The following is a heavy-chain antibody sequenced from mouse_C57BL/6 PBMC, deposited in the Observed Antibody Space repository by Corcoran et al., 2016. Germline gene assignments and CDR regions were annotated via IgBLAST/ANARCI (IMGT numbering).Heavy chain of an antibody. D-gene: IGHD3-2*02. Sequence: EVQLQQSGPELVNPGASVKIPCKSSGYTFTDYNMYWVKQSHGKILEWIGDINPNNGGTIYNQKFKGKATLTVDKSSITAYMQLRSLTSENTAVYYCARKTSQATNYAMDYWGQGTSVTVSS. CDR2: INPNNGGT. CDR1: GYTFTDYN. V-gene: IGHV1-18*01. J-gene: IGHJ4*01. CDR3: ARKTSQATNYAMDY.